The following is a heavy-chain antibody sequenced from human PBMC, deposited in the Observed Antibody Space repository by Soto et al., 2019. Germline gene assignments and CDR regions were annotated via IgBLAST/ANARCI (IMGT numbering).Heavy chain of an antibody. J-gene: IGHJ4*02. V-gene: IGHV3-66*01. D-gene: IGHD4-4*01. CDR3: ARTMTTATIADY. Sequence: EVQLVESGGGLVQPGGSLRLSCAASGFTVSSTFMGWVRQAPGKGLEWVSVINTGDNTYYADSVRGRLTVSRDNSKNSLYLQMNSLRAEDTAVYYCARTMTTATIADYWGQGTLVTVSS. CDR1: GFTVSSTF. CDR2: INTGDNT.